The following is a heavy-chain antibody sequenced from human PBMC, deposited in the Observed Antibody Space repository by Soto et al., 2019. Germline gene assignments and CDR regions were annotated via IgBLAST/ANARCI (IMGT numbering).Heavy chain of an antibody. D-gene: IGHD1-1*01. J-gene: IGHJ3*01. CDR1: GLTVSGKKY. Sequence: GGSLRLSCAAFGLTVSGKKYLAWVRQAPGKGLEWVSALYDVDGSFYADSVKGRFTTSSDSSKTTVYLQMNGLRPDDTAVYYCATWHEREHAYDVWGQGTTVTVSS. V-gene: IGHV3-53*01. CDR2: LYDVDGS. CDR3: ATWHEREHAYDV.